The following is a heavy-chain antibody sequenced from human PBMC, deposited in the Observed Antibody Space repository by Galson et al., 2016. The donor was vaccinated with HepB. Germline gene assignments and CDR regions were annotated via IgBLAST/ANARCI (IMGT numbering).Heavy chain of an antibody. V-gene: IGHV3-11*01. CDR3: AIGITGTSEAFDI. CDR2: ISSSGSTI. CDR1: GFTFSDYY. D-gene: IGHD1-7*01. Sequence: SLRLSCAASGFTFSDYYMSWIRQAPEKGLEWVSYISSSGSTIYYADSVKGRFTISRDNAKNSLYLQMNSLRAEDTAVYYCAIGITGTSEAFDIWGQGTMVTVSS. J-gene: IGHJ3*02.